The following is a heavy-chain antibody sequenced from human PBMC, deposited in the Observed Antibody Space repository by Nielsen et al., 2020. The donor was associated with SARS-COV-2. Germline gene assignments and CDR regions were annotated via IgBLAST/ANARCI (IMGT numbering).Heavy chain of an antibody. CDR2: ISSSSSYI. Sequence: WIRQPPGKGLEWVSSISSSSSYIYYADSVKGRFTISRDNAKNSLYLQMNGLRAEDTAVYYCARKGYYYDSSGYYDGYFDYWGQGTLVTVSS. J-gene: IGHJ4*02. D-gene: IGHD3-22*01. V-gene: IGHV3-21*01. CDR3: ARKGYYYDSSGYYDGYFDY.